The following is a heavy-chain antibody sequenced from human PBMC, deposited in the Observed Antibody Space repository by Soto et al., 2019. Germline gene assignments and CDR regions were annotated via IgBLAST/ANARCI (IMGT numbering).Heavy chain of an antibody. J-gene: IGHJ5*02. CDR2: IYHSGST. CDR1: GGSISSSNW. D-gene: IGHD7-27*01. V-gene: IGHV4-4*02. CDR3: ARVLSYKHSVLTRVIGWFDP. Sequence: QVQLQESGPGLVKPSGTLSLTCAVSGGSISSSNWWSWVRQPPGKGLEWIGEIYHSGSTNYNPSLKSRVTISVDKSKNQFSLTLSSVTAADTAVYYCARVLSYKHSVLTRVIGWFDPWGQGTLVTVSS.